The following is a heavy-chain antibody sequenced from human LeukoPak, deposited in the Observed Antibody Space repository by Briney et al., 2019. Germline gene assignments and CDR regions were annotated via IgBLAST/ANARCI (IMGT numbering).Heavy chain of an antibody. CDR1: GYTFTSYG. V-gene: IGHV1-18*01. J-gene: IGHJ4*02. CDR2: ISAYNGNT. Sequence: ASVKVSCKASGYTFTSYGISWVRQAPGQGLEWMGWISAYNGNTNYAQKLQGRVTITADESTSTAYMELSSLRSEDTAVYYCARDPPPRYYDSSGYTTGWGQGTLVTVSS. D-gene: IGHD3-22*01. CDR3: ARDPPPRYYDSSGYTTG.